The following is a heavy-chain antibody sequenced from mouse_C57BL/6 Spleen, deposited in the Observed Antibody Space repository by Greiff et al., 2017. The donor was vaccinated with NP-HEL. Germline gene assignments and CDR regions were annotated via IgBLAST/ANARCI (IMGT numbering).Heavy chain of an antibody. CDR1: GFTFSSYG. Sequence: EVQLVESGGDLVKPGGSLKLSCAASGFTFSSYGMSWVRQTPDKRLEWVATISSGGSYTYYPDSVKGRFTISRDNAKNTLYLQMSRLKSEDTAMYYCAREGLGGNYGDYWGQGTSVTVSS. CDR2: ISSGGSYT. V-gene: IGHV5-6*01. CDR3: AREGLGGNYGDY. D-gene: IGHD2-1*01. J-gene: IGHJ4*01.